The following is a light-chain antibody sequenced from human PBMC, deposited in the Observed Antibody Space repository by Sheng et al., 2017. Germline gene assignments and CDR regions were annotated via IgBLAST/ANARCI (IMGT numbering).Light chain of an antibody. V-gene: IGLV2-14*03. Sequence: QSALTQPASVSGSPGQSITISCTGVSSDSGGYDYVSWYQQHPGNPPRLIMYAVNNRPSVVSNRFSGSKSGNTASLTIAGLQAEDEADYYCSSYKTNSCLFGTGTKVTVL. J-gene: IGLJ1*01. CDR1: SSDSGGYDY. CDR2: AVN. CDR3: SSYKTNSCL.